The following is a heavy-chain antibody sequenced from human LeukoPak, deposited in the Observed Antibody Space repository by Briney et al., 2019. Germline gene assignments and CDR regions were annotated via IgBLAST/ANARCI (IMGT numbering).Heavy chain of an antibody. Sequence: RTGGSLRLSCAASGFSFRSYGMHWVRQAPGKGLEWVSGINWNGGSTGYADSVKGRFTISRDNAKNSLYLQMNSLRAEDTALYYCARERPYNWKGPYYFDYWGQGTLVTVSS. V-gene: IGHV3-20*04. CDR2: INWNGGST. D-gene: IGHD1-20*01. J-gene: IGHJ4*02. CDR3: ARERPYNWKGPYYFDY. CDR1: GFSFRSYG.